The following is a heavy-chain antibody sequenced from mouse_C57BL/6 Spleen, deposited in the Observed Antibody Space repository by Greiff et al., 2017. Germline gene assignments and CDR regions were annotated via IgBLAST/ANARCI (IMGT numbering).Heavy chain of an antibody. D-gene: IGHD2-4*01. CDR3: ARGYYDYDWFAY. J-gene: IGHJ3*01. Sequence: QVQLKQPGAELVKPGASVKMSCKASGYTFTSYWITWVKQRPGQGLAWIGDIYPGSGSTNYNEKFKSKATLTVDTSSSTAYMQLSSLTSEDSAVYYCARGYYDYDWFAYWGQGTLVTVSA. V-gene: IGHV1-55*01. CDR2: IYPGSGST. CDR1: GYTFTSYW.